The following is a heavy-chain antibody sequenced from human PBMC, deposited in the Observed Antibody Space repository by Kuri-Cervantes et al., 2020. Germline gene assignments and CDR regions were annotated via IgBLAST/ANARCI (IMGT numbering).Heavy chain of an antibody. J-gene: IGHJ4*02. CDR2: MNPNSGNT. CDR1: GYTFTSYD. Sequence: ASVKVSCKASGYTFTSYDINWVRQATGQGLEWMGWMNPNSGNTGYAQKFQGGATMTRNTSISTAYMELNSLRAEDTAVYYCAKERPIGGVQGVFDYWGQGTLVTVSS. D-gene: IGHD3-10*01. V-gene: IGHV1-8*01. CDR3: AKERPIGGVQGVFDY.